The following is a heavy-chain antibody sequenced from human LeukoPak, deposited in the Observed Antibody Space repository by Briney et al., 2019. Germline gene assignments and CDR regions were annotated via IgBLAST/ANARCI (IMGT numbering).Heavy chain of an antibody. CDR3: AAPTVDTHLGV. J-gene: IGHJ4*02. V-gene: IGHV4-39*07. D-gene: IGHD3-16*01. CDR2: IYYSGST. CDR1: GGSISSSSYY. Sequence: SETLSLTCTVSGGSISSSSYYWGWIRQPPGKGLEWIGSIYYSGSTYYNPSLKSRVTISVDTSKNQFSLKLSSVTAADTAVYYCAAPTVDTHLGVWGQGTLVTVSS.